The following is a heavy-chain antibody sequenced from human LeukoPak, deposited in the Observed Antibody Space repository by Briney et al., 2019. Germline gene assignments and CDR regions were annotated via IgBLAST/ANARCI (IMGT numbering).Heavy chain of an antibody. J-gene: IGHJ3*02. CDR3: ARMIDSGYDLEPDAFDI. V-gene: IGHV4-34*01. Sequence: SETLSLTCAAYGGSFSGYHWSWIRQPPGKGLEWIGEINHSGSTNYNPALKSRVTISVDTSKNQFSLKLNSVTAADTAVYYCARMIDSGYDLEPDAFDIWGQGTMVTVSS. CDR2: INHSGST. D-gene: IGHD5-12*01. CDR1: GGSFSGYH.